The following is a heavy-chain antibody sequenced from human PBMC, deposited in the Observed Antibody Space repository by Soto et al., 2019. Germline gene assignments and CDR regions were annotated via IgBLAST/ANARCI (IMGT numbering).Heavy chain of an antibody. J-gene: IGHJ4*02. D-gene: IGHD2-8*01. CDR2: MNPNNNNT. CDR3: ARGPHPYFNDY. V-gene: IGHV1-8*01. CDR1: GYTFTSYD. Sequence: QVQLVQSGAEVKKPGASVKVSCKASGYTFTSYDINWVRQATGQGLEWMGWMNPNNNNTGYAQKLQGRVTMTRNTSISTAYMELSSLGSEDTAGYYCARGPHPYFNDYWGQGTLVTVSS.